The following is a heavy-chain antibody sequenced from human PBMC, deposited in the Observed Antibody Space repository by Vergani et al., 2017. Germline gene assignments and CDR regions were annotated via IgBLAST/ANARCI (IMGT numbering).Heavy chain of an antibody. CDR2: IYTSGST. CDR3: ARADPITMVRGVIINYWYFDL. J-gene: IGHJ2*01. Sequence: QVQLQESGPGLVKPSQTLSLTCTVSGGSISSGSYYWSWIRQPXGKGLEWIGRIYTSGSTNYNPSLKSRVTISVDTSKNQFSLKLSSVTAADTAVYYCARADPITMVRGVIINYWYFDLWGRGTLVAVSS. V-gene: IGHV4-61*02. D-gene: IGHD3-10*01. CDR1: GGSISSGSYY.